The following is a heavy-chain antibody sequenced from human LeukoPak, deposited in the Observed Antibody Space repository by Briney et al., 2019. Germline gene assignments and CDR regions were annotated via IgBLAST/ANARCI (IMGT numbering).Heavy chain of an antibody. J-gene: IGHJ4*02. V-gene: IGHV4-39*01. D-gene: IGHD5-18*01. CDR3: ASPQRGHSYGYAGPFDY. CDR2: IYYSGNT. Sequence: ASETLSLTCTVSDGSISSSTYWGWIRQPPGKGLEWIGSIYYSGNTYYNPSLKSRVTISVDTSKNQFSLKLSSVTAADTAVYYCASPQRGHSYGYAGPFDYWGQGTLVTVSS. CDR1: DGSISSSTY.